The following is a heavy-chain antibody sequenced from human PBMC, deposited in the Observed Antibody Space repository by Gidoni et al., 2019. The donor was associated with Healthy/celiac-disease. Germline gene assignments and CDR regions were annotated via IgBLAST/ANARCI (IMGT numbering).Heavy chain of an antibody. Sequence: EVQLVQSGAEVKKPGESLKISCKGSGYSFTSYWIGWVRQMPGKGLEWMGIIYPGDSDTRYSPSFQGQVTISADKSISTAYLQWSSLKASDTAMYYCARHRRINNCSGGSCYLLDPWGQGTLVTVSS. CDR1: GYSFTSYW. D-gene: IGHD2-15*01. CDR3: ARHRRINNCSGGSCYLLDP. CDR2: IYPGDSDT. V-gene: IGHV5-51*01. J-gene: IGHJ5*02.